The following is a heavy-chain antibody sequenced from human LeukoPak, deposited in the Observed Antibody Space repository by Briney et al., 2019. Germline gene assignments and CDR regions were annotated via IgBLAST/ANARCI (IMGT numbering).Heavy chain of an antibody. CDR2: IYHSGST. J-gene: IGHJ5*02. CDR1: GGSISSGGYS. V-gene: IGHV4-30-2*01. D-gene: IGHD3-10*02. CDR3: ARHGRRVRWFDP. Sequence: SQTLSLTCAVSGGSISSGGYSWSWIRQPPGKGLEWIGYIYHSGSTNYNPSLKSRVTISVDTSKNQFFLKLSSVTAADTAVYYCARHGRRVRWFDPWGQGTLVTVSS.